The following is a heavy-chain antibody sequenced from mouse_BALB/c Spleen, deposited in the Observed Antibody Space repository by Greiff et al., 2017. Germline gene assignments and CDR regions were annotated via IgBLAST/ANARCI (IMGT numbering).Heavy chain of an antibody. J-gene: IGHJ4*01. CDR3: ARAYYRYDGYAMDY. CDR2: IYPGSGNT. V-gene: IGHV1-84*02. Sequence: VQLQQSGPELVKPGASVKISCKASGYTFTDYYINWVKQKPGQGLEWIGWIYPGSGNTKYNEKLKGKAILTVDTSSSTAYMQLSSLTSEDTAVYFCARAYYRYDGYAMDYWGQGTSVTVSS. CDR1: GYTFTDYY. D-gene: IGHD2-14*01.